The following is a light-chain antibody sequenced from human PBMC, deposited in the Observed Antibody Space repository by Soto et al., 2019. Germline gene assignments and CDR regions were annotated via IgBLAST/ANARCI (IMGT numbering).Light chain of an antibody. CDR3: QQRSSWPLT. CDR1: QDITTY. J-gene: IGKJ4*01. V-gene: IGKV3-11*01. Sequence: IVLTQSPGSLSLSPGETATLTCRASQDITTYLAWYQQKPGQAPRLFIYDTFNRASSAPDRFSGSGSGTVFTLTITNVAPEDSAVYFCQQRSSWPLTFGGGTKVDIK. CDR2: DTF.